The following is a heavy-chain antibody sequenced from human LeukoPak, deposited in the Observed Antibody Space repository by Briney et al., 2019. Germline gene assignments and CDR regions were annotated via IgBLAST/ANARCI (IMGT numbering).Heavy chain of an antibody. CDR1: GFTFSSYA. CDR2: ISGSGGST. Sequence: PGGSLRLSCAASGFTFSSYAMSWVRQAPGKGLEWVSAISGSGGSTYYADSVKGRFTISRDNSKNTPYLQMNSLRAEDTAVYYCAKECSSSWFEYNWFDPWGQGTLVTVSS. CDR3: AKECSSSWFEYNWFDP. D-gene: IGHD6-13*01. V-gene: IGHV3-23*01. J-gene: IGHJ5*02.